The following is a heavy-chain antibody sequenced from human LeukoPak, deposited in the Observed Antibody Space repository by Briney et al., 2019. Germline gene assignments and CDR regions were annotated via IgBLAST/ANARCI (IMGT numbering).Heavy chain of an antibody. J-gene: IGHJ4*02. CDR3: VKDNYCSGGSCYSNTFDY. Sequence: PGGSLRLSCSASGFTFSSYVMHWVRQAPGKGLEYVSAISSNGGRTYYADSVKDRFIISRDNSKNTLYLQMSSLRAEDTAVYYCVKDNYCSGGSCYSNTFDYWGQGTLVTVSS. D-gene: IGHD2-15*01. CDR1: GFTFSSYV. CDR2: ISSNGGRT. V-gene: IGHV3-64D*09.